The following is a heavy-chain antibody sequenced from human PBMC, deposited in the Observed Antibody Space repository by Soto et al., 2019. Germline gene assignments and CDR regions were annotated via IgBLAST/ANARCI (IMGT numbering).Heavy chain of an antibody. V-gene: IGHV4-39*01. CDR3: ARQEVLRYFDWLLPFDY. Sequence: PSETLSLTCTVSGGSISSSSYYWGWIRQPPGKGLEWIGSIYYSGSTYYNPSLKSRVIISVDTSKNQFSLKLSSVTAADTAVYYCARQEVLRYFDWLLPFDYWGQGTLVTVSS. D-gene: IGHD3-9*01. CDR1: GGSISSSSYY. J-gene: IGHJ4*02. CDR2: IYYSGST.